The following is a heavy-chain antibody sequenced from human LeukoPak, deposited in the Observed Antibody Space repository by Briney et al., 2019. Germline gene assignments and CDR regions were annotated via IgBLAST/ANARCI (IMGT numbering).Heavy chain of an antibody. CDR2: IYYSGST. J-gene: IGHJ4*02. D-gene: IGHD4-11*01. CDR1: AGSISSSSYY. V-gene: IGHV4-39*01. Sequence: SETLSLTCTVSAGSISSSSYYWGWIRQPPGKGLEWIGSIYYSGSTYYNPSLKSRVTISVDTSKIQFSLKLSSVTGADTDVYYCARRLNSNYVYFDYWGQGTLVTVSS. CDR3: ARRLNSNYVYFDY.